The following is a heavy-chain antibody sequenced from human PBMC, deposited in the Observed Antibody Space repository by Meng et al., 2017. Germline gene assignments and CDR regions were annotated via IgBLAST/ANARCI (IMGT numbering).Heavy chain of an antibody. Sequence: VTLVGSGGGLGKPGGSLRLYCAASGFTFSSYAMNWVRQAPGKGLEWVSVTSGSGGSTYYADSVKGRFTMSRDNSKNTLYLQMNSLKTEDTAVYYCTTDPTAAAGLVDYWGQGTLVTVSS. D-gene: IGHD6-13*01. CDR3: TTDPTAAAGLVDY. V-gene: IGHV3-23*04. J-gene: IGHJ4*02. CDR2: TSGSGGST. CDR1: GFTFSSYA.